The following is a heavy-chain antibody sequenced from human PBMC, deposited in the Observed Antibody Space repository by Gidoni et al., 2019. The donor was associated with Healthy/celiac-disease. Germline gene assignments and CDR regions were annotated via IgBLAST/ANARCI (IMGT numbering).Heavy chain of an antibody. J-gene: IGHJ6*02. D-gene: IGHD5-18*01. CDR2: IIPIFGTA. CDR1: GGTFSSYA. Sequence: QVQLVQSGAEVKKPGSSVKASCKASGGTFSSYAISWVRQAPGQGLEWMGGIIPIFGTANYAQKFQGRVTITADESTSTAYMELSSLRSEDTAVYYCAKGGNTAMVTAYYYGMDVWGQGTTVTVSS. V-gene: IGHV1-69*01. CDR3: AKGGNTAMVTAYYYGMDV.